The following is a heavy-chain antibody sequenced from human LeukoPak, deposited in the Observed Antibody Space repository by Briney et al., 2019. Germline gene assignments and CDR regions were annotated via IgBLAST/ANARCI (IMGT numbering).Heavy chain of an antibody. J-gene: IGHJ4*02. Sequence: SETLSLTCTVSGGSISSYYWSWIRQPPGKGLEWVGYIYYSGSTNYNPALKSRVTISVDTSKNQFSLKLSSVTAADTAVYYCARGPPRDLDYWGRGTLVTVSS. CDR1: GGSISSYY. CDR3: ARGPPRDLDY. V-gene: IGHV4-59*12. CDR2: IYYSGST.